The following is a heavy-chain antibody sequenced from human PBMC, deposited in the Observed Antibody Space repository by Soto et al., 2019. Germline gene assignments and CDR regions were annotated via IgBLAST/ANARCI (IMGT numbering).Heavy chain of an antibody. D-gene: IGHD4-17*01. Sequence: SVKVSCKASGGTFSSYAISWVRQAPGQGLEWMGGIIPIFGTANYAQKFQGRVTITADESTSTAYMELSSLRSEDTAVYYCARVLDYGVPSVYYFDYWGQGTLVTVSS. V-gene: IGHV1-69*13. J-gene: IGHJ4*02. CDR1: GGTFSSYA. CDR2: IIPIFGTA. CDR3: ARVLDYGVPSVYYFDY.